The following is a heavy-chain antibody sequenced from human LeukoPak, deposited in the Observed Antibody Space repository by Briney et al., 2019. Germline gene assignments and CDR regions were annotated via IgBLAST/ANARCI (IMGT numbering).Heavy chain of an antibody. D-gene: IGHD6-19*01. CDR3: ARARAVDY. J-gene: IGHJ4*02. CDR1: GFTFNNYW. V-gene: IGHV3-74*01. Sequence: GGSLRLSCAASGFTFNNYWMHWVRQAPGKGLVWVSRIKSDGQITTYADSVKGRFTTSRDNAKNSLYLQMNSLRAEDTAVYYCARARAVDYWGQGTLVTVSS. CDR2: IKSDGQIT.